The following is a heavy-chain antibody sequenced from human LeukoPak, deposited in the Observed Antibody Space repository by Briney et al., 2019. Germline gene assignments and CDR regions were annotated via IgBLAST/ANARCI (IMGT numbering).Heavy chain of an antibody. Sequence: GGSLRLSCAASGFTLTTYWMSWVRQAPGKGLEWVANINQDGSEKYYVDSVKGRFTISRDNAKNSLYLQMNSLRAEDTAVYYCARVFTTVVKYYFDYWGQGTLVTVSS. D-gene: IGHD4-23*01. V-gene: IGHV3-7*01. CDR3: ARVFTTVVKYYFDY. CDR2: INQDGSEK. CDR1: GFTLTTYW. J-gene: IGHJ4*02.